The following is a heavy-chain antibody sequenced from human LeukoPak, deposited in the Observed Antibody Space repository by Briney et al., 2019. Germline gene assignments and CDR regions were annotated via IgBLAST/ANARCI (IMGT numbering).Heavy chain of an antibody. CDR2: ISAYNGNT. Sequence: ASVKVSCKASGYTFTSYYMRWVRQAPGQGLEWMGWISAYNGNTKYAQRLQGRVTMTTDTSTTTAYAELRSLRSDDTAVYYCARDLLQYFDWLTMAGYWGQGTLVSVSS. J-gene: IGHJ4*02. V-gene: IGHV1-18*04. D-gene: IGHD3-9*01. CDR3: ARDLLQYFDWLTMAGY. CDR1: GYTFTSYY.